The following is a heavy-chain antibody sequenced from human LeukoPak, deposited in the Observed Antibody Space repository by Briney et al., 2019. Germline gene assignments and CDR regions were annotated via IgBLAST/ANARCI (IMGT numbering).Heavy chain of an antibody. CDR2: ISSSSSYI. Sequence: GGSLRLSCAASGFTFISYSMNWVRQAPGKGLEWVSSISSSSSYIYYADSVKGRFTISRDNAKNSLYLQMNSLRAEDTAVYYCARDSGIAAAGTNYMDVWGKGTTVTVSS. V-gene: IGHV3-21*01. D-gene: IGHD6-13*01. J-gene: IGHJ6*03. CDR3: ARDSGIAAAGTNYMDV. CDR1: GFTFISYS.